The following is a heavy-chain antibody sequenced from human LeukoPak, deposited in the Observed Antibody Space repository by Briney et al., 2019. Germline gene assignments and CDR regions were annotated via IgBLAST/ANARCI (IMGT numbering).Heavy chain of an antibody. J-gene: IGHJ3*02. CDR3: AKDRGYHYDSSGYYRMDAFDI. CDR2: LDKNGNDN. CDR1: GFTFSDYW. V-gene: IGHV3-7*01. Sequence: AGGSLRLSCVASGFTFSDYWMGWVRQAPGKGLEWVANLDKNGNDNYYVESVKGRFTVSRDDARSSLYLQMNSLRAEDTAVYYCAKDRGYHYDSSGYYRMDAFDIWGQGTMVTVSS. D-gene: IGHD3-22*01.